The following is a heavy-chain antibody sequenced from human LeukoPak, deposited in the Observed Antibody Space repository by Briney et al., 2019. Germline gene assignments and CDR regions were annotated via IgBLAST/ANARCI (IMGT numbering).Heavy chain of an antibody. CDR3: AVSLTTGGYYGMDV. CDR2: FDPEDGET. J-gene: IGHJ6*02. Sequence: ASVKVSCKVSGYTLTELSLHWVRQAPGKGLEWMGRFDPEDGETDYARKFQDRVTMTEDTSTDTAYMELSSLSSEDTAVYFCAVSLTTGGYYGMDVWGQGTRVTVS. V-gene: IGHV1-24*01. D-gene: IGHD1-1*01. CDR1: GYTLTELS.